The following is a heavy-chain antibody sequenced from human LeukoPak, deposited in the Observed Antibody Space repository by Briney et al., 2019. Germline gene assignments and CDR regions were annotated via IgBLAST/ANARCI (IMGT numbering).Heavy chain of an antibody. Sequence: GGSLRLSCAASGFTVSSNYMSWVRQAPGKGLEWVSVIYSGGSTYYADSVKGRFTISRDNSKNTLHLQMNSLRAEDTAVYYCARVEDQLLFDYWGQGTLVTVSS. CDR2: IYSGGST. CDR3: ARVEDQLLFDY. J-gene: IGHJ4*02. V-gene: IGHV3-66*02. D-gene: IGHD2-2*01. CDR1: GFTVSSNY.